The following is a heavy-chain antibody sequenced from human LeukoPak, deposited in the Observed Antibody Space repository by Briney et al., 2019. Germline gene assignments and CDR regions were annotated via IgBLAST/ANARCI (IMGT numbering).Heavy chain of an antibody. J-gene: IGHJ4*02. Sequence: SETLSLTCAVYGGSFSGYYWSWIRQPPGKGLEWIGEINHSGSTNYNPSLKSRVTISLDTSKNQFSLKLSSVTAADTAVYYCARVGVATISSYFDYWGQGTLVTVSS. V-gene: IGHV4-34*01. CDR2: INHSGST. CDR1: GGSFSGYY. CDR3: ARVGVATISSYFDY. D-gene: IGHD5-12*01.